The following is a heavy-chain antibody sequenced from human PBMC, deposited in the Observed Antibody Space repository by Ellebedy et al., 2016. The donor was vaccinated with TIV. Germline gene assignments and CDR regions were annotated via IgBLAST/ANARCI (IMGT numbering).Heavy chain of an antibody. J-gene: IGHJ4*02. CDR2: ISYTGNT. CDR3: SRGGERMGDY. Sequence: SETLSLTCTVSGYSINSGYYWGWIRQPPGKGLECIGSISYTGNTYYNPSLESRITVSLDTSRNQFSLNLNSVSAADTAVYYCSRGGERMGDYWGQGTLVTVSS. CDR1: GYSINSGYY. D-gene: IGHD3-16*01. V-gene: IGHV4-38-2*02.